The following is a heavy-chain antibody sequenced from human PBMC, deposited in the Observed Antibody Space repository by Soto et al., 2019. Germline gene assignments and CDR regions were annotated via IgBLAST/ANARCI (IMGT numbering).Heavy chain of an antibody. V-gene: IGHV1-69*06. CDR3: ARAAAGIAARRPAMDYYYGMDV. CDR1: GGTFSSYA. Sequence: QVQLVQSGAEVKKPGSSVKVSCKASGGTFSSYAISWVRQAPGKGLEWMGGIIPIFGTANYAQKFQGRVTITADKSTSTAYMEPSSLRSEDTAVYYGARAAAGIAARRPAMDYYYGMDVWGQGTTVTVSS. CDR2: IIPIFGTA. J-gene: IGHJ6*02. D-gene: IGHD6-25*01.